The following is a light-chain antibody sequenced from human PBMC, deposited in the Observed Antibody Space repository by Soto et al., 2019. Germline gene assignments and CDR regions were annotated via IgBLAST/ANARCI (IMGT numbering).Light chain of an antibody. V-gene: IGLV1-36*01. CDR3: AVWDDSLNGVV. CDR2: YDD. J-gene: IGLJ3*02. CDR1: RSNVGNNA. Sequence: QSVLTQPPSVSDAPRQRVTISCSGSRSNVGNNAVNWYQQLPGKAPKLLIYYDDLLPSGVSDRFSGSKSGTSASLAISGLQYEDEADYYCAVWDDSLNGVVFGGGTKVTVL.